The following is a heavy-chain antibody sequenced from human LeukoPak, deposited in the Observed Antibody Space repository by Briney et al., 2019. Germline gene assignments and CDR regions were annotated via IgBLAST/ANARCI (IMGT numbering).Heavy chain of an antibody. CDR1: GGSISSYY. D-gene: IGHD6-13*01. Sequence: SETLSLTCTVSGGSISSYYWSWIRQPPGKGLEWIGYIYYSGSTNYNPSLKSRVTISVDTSKNQFSLKLGSVTAADTAVYYCARGRTPYSSSHDYWGQGTLVTVSS. CDR2: IYYSGST. V-gene: IGHV4-59*01. J-gene: IGHJ4*02. CDR3: ARGRTPYSSSHDY.